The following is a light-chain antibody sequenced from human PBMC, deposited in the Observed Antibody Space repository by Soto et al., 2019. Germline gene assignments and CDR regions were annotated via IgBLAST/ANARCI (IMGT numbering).Light chain of an antibody. Sequence: QPVLTQPPSASETPGQTVTISCSGSSSSIGSNTVNWYQQVPGTAPKLLMYANHYRPSGVPDRFSGSKSGTSASLAISGLQSEDEGDYFCAVWDDSLNGVVFGGGTKLTVL. CDR1: SSSIGSNT. J-gene: IGLJ2*01. CDR2: ANH. V-gene: IGLV1-44*01. CDR3: AVWDDSLNGVV.